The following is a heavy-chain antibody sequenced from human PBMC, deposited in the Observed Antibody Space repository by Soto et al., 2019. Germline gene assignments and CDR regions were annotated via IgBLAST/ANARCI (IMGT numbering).Heavy chain of an antibody. CDR2: IYYSGGD. Sequence: QLQLQESGPGLVKPSETLSLTCTVSGGSISSSSYYWGWIRQPPGKGLEWIGSIYYSGGDYYNPSLKSRVTISVDPSKNPLSLNLSSVTAEDTDVYYCARPRIAAHWYFDLWGRGTLVTVSS. J-gene: IGHJ2*01. D-gene: IGHD2-21*01. CDR1: GGSISSSSYY. V-gene: IGHV4-39*01. CDR3: ARPRIAAHWYFDL.